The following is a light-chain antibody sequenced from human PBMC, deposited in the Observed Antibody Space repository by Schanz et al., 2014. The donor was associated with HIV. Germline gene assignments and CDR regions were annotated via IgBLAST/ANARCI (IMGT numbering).Light chain of an antibody. CDR1: QSVSSY. CDR2: SAS. J-gene: IGKJ4*01. V-gene: IGKV3-11*01. Sequence: EIVLTQSPATLSLSPGERATLSCRASQSVSSYLAWYQQKPGQAPRLLIYSASRRANGIPDRFSGSGSGTDFTLTISSLEPEDFAVYYCQQRSNWPLFGGGTKVEIK. CDR3: QQRSNWPL.